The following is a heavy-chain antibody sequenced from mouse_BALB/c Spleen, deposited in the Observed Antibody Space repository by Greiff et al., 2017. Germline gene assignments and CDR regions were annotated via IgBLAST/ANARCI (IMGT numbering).Heavy chain of an antibody. D-gene: IGHD1-1*01. CDR3: TRDRTSSYTFDY. J-gene: IGHJ2*01. V-gene: IGHV5-6-4*01. CDR2: ISSGGSYT. CDR1: GFTFSSYT. Sequence: EVQLVESGGGLVKPGGSLKLSCAASGFTFSSYTMSWVRQTPEKRLEWVATISSGGSYTYYPDSVKGRFTISRDNAKNTLYLQMSSLKSEDTAMYYCTRDRTSSYTFDYWGQGTTLTVSS.